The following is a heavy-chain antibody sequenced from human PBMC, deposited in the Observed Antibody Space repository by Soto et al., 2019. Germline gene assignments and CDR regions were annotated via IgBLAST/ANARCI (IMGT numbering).Heavy chain of an antibody. Sequence: GGSLRLSCAASGFTFSSYSMNWVRQAPGKGLEWVSYISSSSSTIYYADSVKGRFTISRDNAKNSLYLQMNSLRAEDTAVYYCARDQSGYGDYEPNPNADFDYWGQGTLVTVSS. J-gene: IGHJ4*02. V-gene: IGHV3-48*01. D-gene: IGHD4-17*01. CDR2: ISSSSSTI. CDR1: GFTFSSYS. CDR3: ARDQSGYGDYEPNPNADFDY.